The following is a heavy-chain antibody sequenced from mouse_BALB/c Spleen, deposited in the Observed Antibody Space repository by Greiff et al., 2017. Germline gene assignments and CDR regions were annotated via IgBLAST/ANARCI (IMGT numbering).Heavy chain of an antibody. J-gene: IGHJ3*01. CDR2: ISYDGSN. Sequence: EVKLVESGPGLVKPSQSLSLTCSVTGYSITSGYYWNWIRQFPGNKLEWMGYISYDGSNNYNPSLKNRISITRDTSKNQFFLKLNSVTTEDTATYYCASLQFAYWGQGTLVTVSA. CDR1: GYSITSGYY. CDR3: ASLQFAY. V-gene: IGHV3-6*02.